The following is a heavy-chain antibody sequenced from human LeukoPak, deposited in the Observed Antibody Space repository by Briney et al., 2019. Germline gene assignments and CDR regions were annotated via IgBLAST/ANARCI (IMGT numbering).Heavy chain of an antibody. V-gene: IGHV4-39*07. J-gene: IGHJ4*02. Sequence: PSETLSLTCTVSGGSISSGGYYWSWIRQPPGKGLEWIGEINHSGSTNYNPSLKSRVTISVDTSKNQFSLKLSSVTAADTAVYYCARSGYDYQEIDYWGQGTLVTVSS. D-gene: IGHD5-12*01. CDR2: INHSGST. CDR3: ARSGYDYQEIDY. CDR1: GGSISSGGYY.